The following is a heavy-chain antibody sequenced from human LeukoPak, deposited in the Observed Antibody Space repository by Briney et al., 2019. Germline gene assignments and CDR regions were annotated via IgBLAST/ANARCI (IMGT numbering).Heavy chain of an antibody. V-gene: IGHV1-2*02. CDR1: GYTFTGYY. CDR3: ARALVLRFLEWLPSGDFDY. D-gene: IGHD3-3*01. J-gene: IGHJ4*02. Sequence: ASVEVSCKASGYTFTGYYMHWVRQAPGQGLEWMGWINPNSGGTNYAQKFQGRVTMTRDTSISTAYMELSRLRSDDTAVYYCARALVLRFLEWLPSGDFDYWGQGTLVTVSS. CDR2: INPNSGGT.